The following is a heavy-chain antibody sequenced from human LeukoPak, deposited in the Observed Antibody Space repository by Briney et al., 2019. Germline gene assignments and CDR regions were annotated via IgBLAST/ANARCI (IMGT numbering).Heavy chain of an antibody. CDR3: AREIRGFFDY. J-gene: IGHJ4*02. CDR2: ISSSGSTI. Sequence: GGSLRLSCAASGFTFSSYEMNWVRQAPGKGLEWVSYISSSGSTIYYADSVKGRFTISRDNAKNSLYLQMNSLRGEDTAVYYCAREIRGFFDYWGQGTLVTVSS. D-gene: IGHD3-10*01. V-gene: IGHV3-48*03. CDR1: GFTFSSYE.